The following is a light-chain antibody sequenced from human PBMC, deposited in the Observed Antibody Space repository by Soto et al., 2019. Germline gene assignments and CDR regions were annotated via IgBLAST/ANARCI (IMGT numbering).Light chain of an antibody. CDR2: QTS. J-gene: IGKJ1*01. Sequence: VLTQSTATLSSPHGDRVPLSCRASQYINTRLAWYQHRPGQAPRLLIYQTSIRAAGIPARFSASGSGTDFTLTISDVQPEDFALYYCHQRQSWPRTFGQGTKV. V-gene: IGKV3-11*01. CDR3: HQRQSWPRT. CDR1: QYINTR.